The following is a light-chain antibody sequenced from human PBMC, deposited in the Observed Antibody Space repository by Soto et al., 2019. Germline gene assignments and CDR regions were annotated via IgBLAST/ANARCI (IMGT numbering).Light chain of an antibody. CDR1: SSDVGGYNY. J-gene: IGLJ2*01. CDR2: DVS. CDR3: RSYTSSSTV. Sequence: QSITISCTGTSSDVGGYNYVSWYQQHPGKAPKLMIYDVSNRPSGVSNRFSGSKSGNTASLTISGLQAEDEADYYCRSYTSSSTVFGGGTKLTVL. V-gene: IGLV2-14*04.